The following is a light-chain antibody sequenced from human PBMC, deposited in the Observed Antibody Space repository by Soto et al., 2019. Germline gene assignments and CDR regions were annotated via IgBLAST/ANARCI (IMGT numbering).Light chain of an antibody. V-gene: IGLV2-14*01. CDR3: SSYTSDNRDYV. CDR2: EVS. J-gene: IGLJ1*01. CDR1: SSDVGAYTS. Sequence: QSALTQPASVSGPPGQSITISCTGSSSDVGAYTSVSWYQQHPGKAPKLMIYEVSNRPSGVSRRFSGSKSGNTASLTISGLQADDEAHYYCSSYTSDNRDYVFGTGTKLTVL.